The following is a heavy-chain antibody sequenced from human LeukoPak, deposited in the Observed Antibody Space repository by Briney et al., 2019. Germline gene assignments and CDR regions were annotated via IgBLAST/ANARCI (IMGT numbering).Heavy chain of an antibody. Sequence: GASVKVSCKASGYTFTSYYMHWVRQAPGQGLEWMGIINPSGGSTSYAQKFQGRVTMTRDTSTSTVYMELSSLRSEDTAVYYCARAEQQLVLSGAFDIWGQGTMVTVSS. V-gene: IGHV1-46*01. CDR1: GYTFTSYY. CDR3: ARAEQQLVLSGAFDI. CDR2: INPSGGST. J-gene: IGHJ3*02. D-gene: IGHD6-13*01.